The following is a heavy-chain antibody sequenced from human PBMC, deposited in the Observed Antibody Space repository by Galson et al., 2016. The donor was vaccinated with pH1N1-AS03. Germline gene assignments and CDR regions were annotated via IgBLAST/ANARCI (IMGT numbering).Heavy chain of an antibody. J-gene: IGHJ5*02. CDR2: IYYTGAT. CDR1: GGSVSSGGYY. CDR3: VVDWGPSGFAL. V-gene: IGHV4-61*08. D-gene: IGHD3-9*01. Sequence: ETLSLTCTVSGGSVSSGGYYWSWLRQPPGERLEWIAYIYYTGATNYNPSLKSRVTISIDTSKNQFSVKLTSVTAADTAVYYCVVDWGPSGFALWGQGTLVTVSS.